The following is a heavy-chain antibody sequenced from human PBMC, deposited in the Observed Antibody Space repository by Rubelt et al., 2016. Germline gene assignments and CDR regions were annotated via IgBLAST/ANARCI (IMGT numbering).Heavy chain of an antibody. D-gene: IGHD6-6*01. J-gene: IGHJ5*02. Sequence: AMHWVRQAPGKGLEWVAVISYDGSNKYYADSVKGRFTISRDNSKNTLYLQMNSLRAEDTAVYYCARDHPSRSPWGQGTLVTVSS. CDR2: ISYDGSNK. V-gene: IGHV3-30*04. CDR3: ARDHPSRSP. CDR1: A.